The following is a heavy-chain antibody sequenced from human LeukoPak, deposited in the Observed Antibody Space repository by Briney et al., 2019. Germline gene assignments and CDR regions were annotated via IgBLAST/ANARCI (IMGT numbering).Heavy chain of an antibody. CDR2: VYHSGST. CDR1: GYSISSGYY. CDR3: TRSGGSTTNFDY. V-gene: IGHV4-38-2*01. Sequence: SETLSLTCAVSGYSISSGYYWGWIRQPPGKGLEWIGSVYHSGSTYYNPSLKSRVSLSVDTSKNQFSLKLSSVTAADTAVYYCTRSGGSTTNFDYWGQGTLVAVSS. J-gene: IGHJ4*02. D-gene: IGHD1-26*01.